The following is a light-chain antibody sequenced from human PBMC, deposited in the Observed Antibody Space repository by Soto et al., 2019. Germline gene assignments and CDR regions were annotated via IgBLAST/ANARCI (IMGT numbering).Light chain of an antibody. Sequence: EIVLTQSPGTLSLSPGERATLSCRASQSVSSSYLAWYQLKPGQAPRLLIYGAFSRATGIPDSFSGSGSGTDFTLTITRLEPEDFTVYYCQQYGSFGPGTKVDIK. CDR3: QQYGS. CDR2: GAF. J-gene: IGKJ3*01. V-gene: IGKV3-20*01. CDR1: QSVSSSY.